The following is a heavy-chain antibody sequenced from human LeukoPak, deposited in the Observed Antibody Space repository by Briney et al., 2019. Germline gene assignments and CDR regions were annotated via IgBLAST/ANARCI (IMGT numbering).Heavy chain of an antibody. Sequence: ASVKVSCKASGYTFTSYYMHWVRQAPGQGLEWMGIINPSGGSTSYAQKFQGRVTMTRDTSTSTVYMELSSPRSEDTAVYYCARDDTYYYDSSGYPDYWGQGTLVTVSS. J-gene: IGHJ4*02. CDR3: ARDDTYYYDSSGYPDY. D-gene: IGHD3-22*01. CDR1: GYTFTSYY. CDR2: INPSGGST. V-gene: IGHV1-46*01.